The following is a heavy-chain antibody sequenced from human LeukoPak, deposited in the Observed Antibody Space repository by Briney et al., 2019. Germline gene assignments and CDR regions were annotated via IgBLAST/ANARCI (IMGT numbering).Heavy chain of an antibody. CDR3: ARGLGSSPAFYFDY. CDR1: GYTFTSYG. CDR2: ISAYNGNT. Sequence: ASVKVSCKVSGYTFTSYGISWVRQAPGQGLEWMGRISAYNGNTNYAQKLQGRVTMTTDTSTSTAYMELRSLRSDDTAVYYCARGLGSSPAFYFDYWGQGTLVTVSS. D-gene: IGHD1-26*01. V-gene: IGHV1-18*01. J-gene: IGHJ4*02.